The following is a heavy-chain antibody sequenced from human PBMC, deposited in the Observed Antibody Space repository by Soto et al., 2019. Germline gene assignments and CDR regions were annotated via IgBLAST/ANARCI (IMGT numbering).Heavy chain of an antibody. V-gene: IGHV4-34*01. CDR3: ARGHCSGGSCYSFDY. Sequence: TSETLSLTCAVYGGSFSGYYWSWIRQPPGKGLEWIGEINHSGSTNYNPSLKSRVTISVDTSKNQFSLKLSPVTAADTAVYYCARGHCSGGSCYSFDYWGQGTLVTVSS. J-gene: IGHJ4*02. CDR2: INHSGST. D-gene: IGHD2-15*01. CDR1: GGSFSGYY.